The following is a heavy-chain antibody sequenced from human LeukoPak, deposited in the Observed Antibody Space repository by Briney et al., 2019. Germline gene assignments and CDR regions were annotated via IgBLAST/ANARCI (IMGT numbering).Heavy chain of an antibody. CDR1: GFTFSSYA. Sequence: PGGSLRLSCAASGFTFSSYAMHWVRQAPGKGLEWVAVISYDGSNKYYADSMKGRFTITRDNSKNTLYLPMNSLRAEDTAVYYCAGGSTVTREIDYWGQGTLVTVSS. J-gene: IGHJ4*02. D-gene: IGHD4-17*01. CDR2: ISYDGSNK. V-gene: IGHV3-30-3*01. CDR3: AGGSTVTREIDY.